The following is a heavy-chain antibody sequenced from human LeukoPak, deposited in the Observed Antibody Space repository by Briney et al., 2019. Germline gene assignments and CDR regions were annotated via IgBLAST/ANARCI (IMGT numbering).Heavy chain of an antibody. D-gene: IGHD3-22*01. V-gene: IGHV3-74*01. CDR2: INSDGSNT. Sequence: GGSLRLSCAASGFTFSTYWMHWVRQVPGKGLVWVSRINSDGSNTYYADSVKGRFTISRDNAENILYLQMNSLRAEDTAVYYCARGVLLPSDYSFDSSGPPNYWGQGTLVTVSS. CDR1: GFTFSTYW. CDR3: ARGVLLPSDYSFDSSGPPNY. J-gene: IGHJ4*02.